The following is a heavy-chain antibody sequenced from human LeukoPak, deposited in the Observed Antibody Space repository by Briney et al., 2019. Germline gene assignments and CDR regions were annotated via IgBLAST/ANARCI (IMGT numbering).Heavy chain of an antibody. CDR3: ASTAAGIGGYYYYYYMDV. CDR2: IYYSGST. J-gene: IGHJ6*03. CDR1: GGPISSQY. V-gene: IGHV4-59*07. Sequence: PSDTLSLTCTVSGGPISSQYWSCVRQPPGKGLDCIAYIYYSGSTNYNPSLKSRVTISVDTSKNQFSMKLSSVTAADTAVYYCASTAAGIGGYYYYYYMDVWGKGTTVTVS. D-gene: IGHD6-13*01.